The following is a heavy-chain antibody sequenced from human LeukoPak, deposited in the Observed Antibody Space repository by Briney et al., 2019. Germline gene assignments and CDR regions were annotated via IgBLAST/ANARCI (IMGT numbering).Heavy chain of an antibody. D-gene: IGHD3-10*01. CDR1: GGSFSGYY. CDR3: AREREAMVRGVIPLDAFDI. CDR2: INHSGST. V-gene: IGHV4-34*01. J-gene: IGHJ3*02. Sequence: RSSETLSLTCAVYGGSFSGYYWSWIRQPPGKGLEWIGEINHSGSTNYNPSLKSRVTISVDTSKNQFSLKLSSVTAADTAVYYCAREREAMVRGVIPLDAFDIWGQGTMVTVSS.